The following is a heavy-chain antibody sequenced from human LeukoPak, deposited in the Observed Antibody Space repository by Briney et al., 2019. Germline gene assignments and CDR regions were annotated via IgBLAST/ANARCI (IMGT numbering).Heavy chain of an antibody. V-gene: IGHV4-39*07. CDR3: AREGPPATYYDILTGYYPFDY. J-gene: IGHJ4*02. CDR1: GGSISSYY. CDR2: IYYSGST. D-gene: IGHD3-9*01. Sequence: SETLSLTCTVSGGSISSYYWGWIRQPPGKGLEWIGSIYYSGSTYYNPSLKSRVTISVDTSKNQFSLKLSSVTAADTAVYYCAREGPPATYYDILTGYYPFDYWGQETLVTVSS.